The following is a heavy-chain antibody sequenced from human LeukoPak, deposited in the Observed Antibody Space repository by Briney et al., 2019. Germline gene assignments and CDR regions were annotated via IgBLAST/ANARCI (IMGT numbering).Heavy chain of an antibody. D-gene: IGHD2-15*01. Sequence: SETLSLTCTVSGGSVSSGSYYWDWIRQPPGKGLEWIGCIDYSGSTYYNPSLKSRVTVSADTSKNQFSLKLTSVTAADTAVYYCARRWYHAYCDYWGQGSLVTVSS. CDR3: ARRWYHAYCDY. CDR1: GGSVSSGSYY. V-gene: IGHV4-61*01. CDR2: IDYSGST. J-gene: IGHJ4*02.